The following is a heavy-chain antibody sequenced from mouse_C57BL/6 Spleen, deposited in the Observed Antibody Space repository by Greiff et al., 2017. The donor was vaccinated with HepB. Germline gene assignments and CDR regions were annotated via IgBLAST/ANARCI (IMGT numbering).Heavy chain of an antibody. V-gene: IGHV1-15*01. CDR2: IDPETGGT. Sequence: QVQLQQSGAELVRPGASVTLSCKASGYTFTDYEMHWVKQTPVHGLEWIGAIDPETGGTAYNQKFKGKAILTADKSSSTAYMELRSLTSEDSAVYYCTNRILVIFAYWGQGTLVTVSA. J-gene: IGHJ3*01. CDR3: TNRILVIFAY. D-gene: IGHD2-5*01. CDR1: GYTFTDYE.